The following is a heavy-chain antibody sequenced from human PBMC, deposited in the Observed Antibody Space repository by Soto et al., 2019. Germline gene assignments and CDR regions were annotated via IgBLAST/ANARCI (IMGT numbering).Heavy chain of an antibody. CDR3: ARRGYGSSEYYYGMDV. Sequence: GESLKISCKGSGYNFNSYWINWVRQMPGKGLEWMGIIYPGDSDTRYSPSFQGQVTISADKSISTAYLQWSSLKASDTAMYYCARRGYGSSEYYYGMDVWGQGTTVTVSS. CDR1: GYNFNSYW. V-gene: IGHV5-51*01. D-gene: IGHD3-10*01. J-gene: IGHJ6*02. CDR2: IYPGDSDT.